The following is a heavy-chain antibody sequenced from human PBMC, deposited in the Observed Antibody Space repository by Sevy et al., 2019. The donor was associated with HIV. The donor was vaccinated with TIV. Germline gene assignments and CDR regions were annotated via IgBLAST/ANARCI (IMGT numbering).Heavy chain of an antibody. CDR1: GFTFSNAW. D-gene: IGHD1-26*01. V-gene: IGHV3-15*01. Sequence: GGSLRLSCAASGFTFSNAWMSWVRQAPGKGLEWVGRIKSKTDGGTTDYAAPVKGRFTISKDDPNNTLHLPRNSLKTEDTSVYYCTTDPASGCYFWGQGTLVTVSS. J-gene: IGHJ4*02. CDR2: IKSKTDGGTT. CDR3: TTDPASGCYF.